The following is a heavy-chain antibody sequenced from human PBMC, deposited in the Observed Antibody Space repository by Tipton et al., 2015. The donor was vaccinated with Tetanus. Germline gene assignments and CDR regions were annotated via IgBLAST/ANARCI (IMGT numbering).Heavy chain of an antibody. J-gene: IGHJ4*02. CDR2: IRDNGNS. D-gene: IGHD1-1*01. CDR3: ARANNEFPKKGPFDY. V-gene: IGHV4-31*02. CDR1: GGSINSGGHF. Sequence: LRLSCTVSGGSINSGGHFWTWIRQRSGKGLEWIGRIRDNGNSYTNPSLSGRVTMSVDTRKNQFSLNLTSVSVADTATYYCARANNEFPKKGPFDYWGQGALVIVSS.